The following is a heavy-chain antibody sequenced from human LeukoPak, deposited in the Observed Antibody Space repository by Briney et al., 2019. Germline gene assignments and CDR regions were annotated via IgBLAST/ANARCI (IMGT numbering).Heavy chain of an antibody. CDR2: IYYSGST. CDR3: GRVTGYMIEDYFDD. J-gene: IGHJ4*02. CDR1: GGSISSYY. D-gene: IGHD3-22*01. Sequence: SETLSLTCTVSGGSISSYYWSWIRQPPGKGLEWVGYIYYSGSTNYNPSLKGRGTISVGTAKNQFSLKLGSATAAHQALYYCGRVTGYMIEDYFDDWGQGTLVTVSS. V-gene: IGHV4-59*01.